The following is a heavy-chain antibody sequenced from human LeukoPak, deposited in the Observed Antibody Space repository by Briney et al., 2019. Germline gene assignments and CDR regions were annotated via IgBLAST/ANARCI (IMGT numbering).Heavy chain of an antibody. Sequence: GGSLRLSCAASGFTFSNCNMNWVRQAPGKGLEWVSYISPASNTIYYADSVKGRFTVSRDNAKNSLFLQMNSLRDEDTAVYYSARDRGIFGVVYWYFDLWGRGTLVTVSS. J-gene: IGHJ2*01. CDR1: GFTFSNCN. D-gene: IGHD3-3*01. V-gene: IGHV3-48*02. CDR3: ARDRGIFGVVYWYFDL. CDR2: ISPASNTI.